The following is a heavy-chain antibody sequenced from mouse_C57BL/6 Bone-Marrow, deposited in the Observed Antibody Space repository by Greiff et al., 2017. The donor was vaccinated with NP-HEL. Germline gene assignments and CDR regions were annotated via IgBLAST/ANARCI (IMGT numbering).Heavy chain of an antibody. CDR2: LYPGSGST. CDR1: GYTFTSYW. J-gene: IGHJ2*01. D-gene: IGHD1-1*01. Sequence: QVQLQQPGAELVKPGASVKMSCKASGYTFTSYWITWVKQRPGQGLEWIGDLYPGSGSTNYNEKFKSKATLTVDTSSSTAYMQLSSLTSEDSAVYYCARNPYYGSRYYFDYWGQGTTLTVSS. V-gene: IGHV1-55*01. CDR3: ARNPYYGSRYYFDY.